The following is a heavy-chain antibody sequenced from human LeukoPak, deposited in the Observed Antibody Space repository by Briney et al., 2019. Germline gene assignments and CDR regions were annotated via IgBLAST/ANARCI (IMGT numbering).Heavy chain of an antibody. CDR2: IGGSGDTT. Sequence: PGGSLRLSCAASGFTFNNYAMNWVRQPPGQGLEWVSGIGGSGDTTYYADPVKGRLTISRDNSKNTLYLQMNSLRAEDTALYYCAKDLSDPYYSLRPFDYWGQGTLVTVSS. J-gene: IGHJ4*02. V-gene: IGHV3-23*01. D-gene: IGHD2-15*01. CDR1: GFTFNNYA. CDR3: AKDLSDPYYSLRPFDY.